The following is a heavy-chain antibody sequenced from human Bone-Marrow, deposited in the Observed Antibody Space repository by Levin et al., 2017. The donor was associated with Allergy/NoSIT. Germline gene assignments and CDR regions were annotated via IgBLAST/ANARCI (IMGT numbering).Heavy chain of an antibody. Sequence: QPGGSLRLSCAASGFTFADHAMHWVRQAPGKGLEWVSTISWNSGSMAYADSVRGRFTISRDNAKNSLYLQMNSLRPEDTAFYYCARDPFTVGPNCFDPWGQGTLVTVSS. CDR2: ISWNSGSM. D-gene: IGHD4-23*01. V-gene: IGHV3-9*01. J-gene: IGHJ5*02. CDR3: ARDPFTVGPNCFDP. CDR1: GFTFADHA.